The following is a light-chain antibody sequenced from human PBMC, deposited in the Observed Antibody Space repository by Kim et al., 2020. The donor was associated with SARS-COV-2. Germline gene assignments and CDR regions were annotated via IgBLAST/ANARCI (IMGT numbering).Light chain of an antibody. CDR2: DVN. J-gene: IGLJ3*02. V-gene: IGLV2-11*01. Sequence: QSALTQPRSVSGSPGQSVTISCIGTSSDVGNYDLVSWYQQLPGTAPTLMISDVNKRPSGVPDRFSGSKSGNTASLTISGLQAEDEGDYYCCSYGGSYTWVFGGGTKVTVL. CDR1: SSDVGNYDL. CDR3: CSYGGSYTWV.